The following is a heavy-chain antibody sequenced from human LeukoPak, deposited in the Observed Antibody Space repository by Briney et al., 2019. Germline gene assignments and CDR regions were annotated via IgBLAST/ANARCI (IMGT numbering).Heavy chain of an antibody. Sequence: SGTLSLTCAVSGGSISSSNWWSWVRQPPGKGLEWIGEIYHSGSTNYNPSLKSRVTISVDTSKNQFSLKLSSVTAADTAVYYCARGRSRYCSSTSCLRGMDVWGQGTTVTVSS. CDR2: IYHSGST. D-gene: IGHD2-2*01. J-gene: IGHJ6*02. V-gene: IGHV4-4*02. CDR3: ARGRSRYCSSTSCLRGMDV. CDR1: GGSISSSNW.